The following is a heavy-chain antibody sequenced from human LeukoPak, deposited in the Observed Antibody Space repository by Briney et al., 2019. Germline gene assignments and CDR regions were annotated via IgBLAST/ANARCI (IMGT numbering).Heavy chain of an antibody. CDR2: ISSSSSYI. Sequence: GSLRLSCAGSGFPFSSHGMNWVRQAPGKGLEWVSSISSSSSYIYYADSVKGRFTISRDNAKNTLYLQMNSLRAEDTAVYYCAALDNGRDYWGQGTLVTVSS. V-gene: IGHV3-21*01. CDR3: AALDNGRDY. J-gene: IGHJ4*02. CDR1: GFPFSSHG. D-gene: IGHD1-14*01.